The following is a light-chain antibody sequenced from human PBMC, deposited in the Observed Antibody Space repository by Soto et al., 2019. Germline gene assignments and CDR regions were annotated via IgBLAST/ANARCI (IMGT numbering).Light chain of an antibody. J-gene: IGLJ2*01. V-gene: IGLV1-44*01. CDR2: NND. CDR1: FSNVGSTS. Sequence: QSVLTQPPSASRTPGQRVTISCSGSFSNVGSTSVNWYQQQFPVAAPKLLIYNNDQRPSGVPDRFSGSRSRTSASLAISGLLSEDEAHYYCASWDDSLNTLVFGGGTKVTVL. CDR3: ASWDDSLNTLV.